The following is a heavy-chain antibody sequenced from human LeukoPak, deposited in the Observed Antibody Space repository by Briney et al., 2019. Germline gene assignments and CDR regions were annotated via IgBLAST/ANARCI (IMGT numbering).Heavy chain of an antibody. V-gene: IGHV3-66*02. D-gene: IGHD4-11*01. CDR2: IYTDGST. Sequence: PGGSLRLSCAASGFTVSTNYMTWVRQAPGKGLEWVSVIYTDGSTYYADSVKGRFTISRDNSENTLFLQMNSLKIEDTAVYYCARLHGSWGQGTLVTVSS. CDR3: ARLHGS. CDR1: GFTVSTNY. J-gene: IGHJ5*02.